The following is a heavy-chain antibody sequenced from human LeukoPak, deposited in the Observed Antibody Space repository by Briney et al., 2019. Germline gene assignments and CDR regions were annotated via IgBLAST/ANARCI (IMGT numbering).Heavy chain of an antibody. CDR3: ARGLYYDSGRGFDP. V-gene: IGHV1-18*01. J-gene: IGHJ5*02. CDR2: ISPYNGNT. D-gene: IGHD3-10*01. Sequence: ASVKVSCKASGFTFSTYGISWVRQAPGQGLEWMGWISPYNGNTNYAQKFQGRVSMTTDTSTSTAYMELRSLRSDDTAVYYYARGLYYDSGRGFDPWGQGTLVTVSS. CDR1: GFTFSTYG.